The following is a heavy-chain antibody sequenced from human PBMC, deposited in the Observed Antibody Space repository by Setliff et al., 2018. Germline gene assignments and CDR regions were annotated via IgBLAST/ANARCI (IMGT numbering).Heavy chain of an antibody. CDR1: GGTFNSYA. V-gene: IGHV1-69*05. D-gene: IGHD4-17*01. J-gene: IGHJ3*02. CDR2: IVRLLRSA. Sequence: ASVKVSCKASGGTFNSYAISWVRQAPGQGLEWVGGIVRLLRSANYAQKFQGRVTITTDESTAYMELTSLRSEDSAIYYCARDYGASDGFDIWGQGTMVTVSS. CDR3: ARDYGASDGFDI.